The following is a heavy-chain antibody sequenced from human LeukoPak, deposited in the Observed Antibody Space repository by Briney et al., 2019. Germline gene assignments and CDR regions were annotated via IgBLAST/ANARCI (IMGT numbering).Heavy chain of an antibody. CDR2: INHSGST. V-gene: IGHV4-34*01. CDR3: ARVVVGSTSWYYYYYYYMDV. J-gene: IGHJ6*03. D-gene: IGHD2-2*01. Sequence: SETLSLTCAVYGGSFNDYYWSWIRQPPGKGLEWTEEINHSGSTNYIPSLKSRVTISVDTSKNQFSLKLSSVTAADTAVYYCARVVVGSTSWYYYYYYYMDVWGKGTTVTISS. CDR1: GGSFNDYY.